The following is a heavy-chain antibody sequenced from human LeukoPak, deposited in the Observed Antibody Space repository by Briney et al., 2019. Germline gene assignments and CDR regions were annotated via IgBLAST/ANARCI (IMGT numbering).Heavy chain of an antibody. CDR3: AEAVVRGVIHMDV. J-gene: IGHJ6*03. CDR1: GFTFSSYA. CDR2: ISGSGGSA. V-gene: IGHV3-23*01. D-gene: IGHD3-10*01. Sequence: GGSLRLSCAASGFTFSSYAMSWVRQAPGKGLEWVSAISGSGGSAYYADSVKGRFTISRDNSKNTLYLQMNSLRAEDTAVYYCAEAVVRGVIHMDVWGKGTTVTISS.